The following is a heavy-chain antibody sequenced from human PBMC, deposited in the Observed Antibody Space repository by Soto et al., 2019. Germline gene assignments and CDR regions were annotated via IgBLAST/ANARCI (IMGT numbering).Heavy chain of an antibody. J-gene: IGHJ4*02. CDR3: AKAPPNIAVAGTRHGNY. V-gene: IGHV3-23*01. CDR1: GFTFSSYA. Sequence: GGSLRLSCAASGFTFSSYAMSWVRQAPGKGLEWVSAISGSGGSTYYADSVKGRFTISRDNSKNTLYLQMNSLRAEDTAVYYCAKAPPNIAVAGTRHGNYWGQGTLVTVSS. D-gene: IGHD6-19*01. CDR2: ISGSGGST.